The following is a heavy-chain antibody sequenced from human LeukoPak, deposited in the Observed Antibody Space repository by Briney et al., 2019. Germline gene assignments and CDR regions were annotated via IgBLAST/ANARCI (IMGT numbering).Heavy chain of an antibody. V-gene: IGHV3-7*01. D-gene: IGHD6-19*01. J-gene: IGHJ6*02. CDR1: GFTFSSYW. CDR2: IRRDGTEE. Sequence: PGGSLRLSCAASGFTFSSYWMAWVRQAPGKGLEWVANIRRDGTEEHNVDSVKGRFTVSRDNAKNSLYLQMNSLRAGDTAVYYCARSEQWLPYYYYGMDVWGQGTTVTVSS. CDR3: ARSEQWLPYYYYGMDV.